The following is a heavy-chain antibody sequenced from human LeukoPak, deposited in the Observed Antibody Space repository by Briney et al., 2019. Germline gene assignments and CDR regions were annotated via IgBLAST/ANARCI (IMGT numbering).Heavy chain of an antibody. J-gene: IGHJ4*02. V-gene: IGHV4-61*02. D-gene: IGHD5-24*01. Sequence: MSSETLSLTCTVSGGSISSGSYYWTWFRQPAGKGLEWIGRIYSSGSTNYNPSLNTRLTISSDTSKNQFSLKLSSVTAADTAVYYCARGGDGYNLPFDYWGQGTLVTVSS. CDR3: ARGGDGYNLPFDY. CDR2: IYSSGST. CDR1: GGSISSGSYY.